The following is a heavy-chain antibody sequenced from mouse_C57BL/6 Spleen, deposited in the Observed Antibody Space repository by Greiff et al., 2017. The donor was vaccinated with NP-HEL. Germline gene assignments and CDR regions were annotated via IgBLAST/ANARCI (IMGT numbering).Heavy chain of an antibody. CDR3: ARSYYGYDGFDY. CDR1: GYAFSSSW. V-gene: IGHV1-82*01. D-gene: IGHD2-9*01. Sequence: QVQLQQSGPELVKPGASVKISCKASGYAFSSSWMNWVKQRPGKGLEWIGRIYPGDGDTNYNGKFKGKATLTADKSSSTAYMQLSSLTSEDSAVYFCARSYYGYDGFDYWGQGTTLTVSS. J-gene: IGHJ2*01. CDR2: IYPGDGDT.